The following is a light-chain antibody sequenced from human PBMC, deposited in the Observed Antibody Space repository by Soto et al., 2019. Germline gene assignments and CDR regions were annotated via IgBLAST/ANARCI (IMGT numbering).Light chain of an antibody. CDR2: WAS. Sequence: DIVMTQSPDSLAVSLGERATINCKSSQSVLYNSNNKNYLAWYQQKPGQPPKLLIYWASTRESGVPDRFSGSGCETDFTLTISSLQAEDVAVYYCQQYYSTPPYTFGQGTKLEIK. CDR1: QSVLYNSNNKNY. J-gene: IGKJ2*01. V-gene: IGKV4-1*01. CDR3: QQYYSTPPYT.